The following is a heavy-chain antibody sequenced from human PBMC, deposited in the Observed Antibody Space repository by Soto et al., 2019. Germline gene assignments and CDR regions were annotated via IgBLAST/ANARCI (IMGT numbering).Heavy chain of an antibody. CDR2: IWYDGSNK. Sequence: QVQLVESGGGVVQPGRSLRLSCAAAGFTVSSYGMHWVRQAPGKGLEWVAVIWYDGSNKYYADSVKGRFTISRDNSKNTLYLQMNSLRAEDTAVYYCARGREHYYYYGMDVWGQGTTVTVSS. CDR3: ARGREHYYYYGMDV. J-gene: IGHJ6*02. CDR1: GFTVSSYG. D-gene: IGHD1-1*01. V-gene: IGHV3-33*01.